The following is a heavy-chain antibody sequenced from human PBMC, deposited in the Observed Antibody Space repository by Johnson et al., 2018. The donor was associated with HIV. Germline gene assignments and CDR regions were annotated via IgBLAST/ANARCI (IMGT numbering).Heavy chain of an antibody. CDR3: ATGHSSGWYRDAFDI. J-gene: IGHJ3*02. CDR1: GFTFSDYY. Sequence: VQLVESGGGLVKPGGSLRLSCAASGFTFSDYYMSWIRQAPGKGLEWVANIKQDGSDKYYVDSVKGRFTISRDNAKNSLYLQMNSLRAEDTAVYYCATGHSSGWYRDAFDIWGQGTMVTVSS. CDR2: IKQDGSDK. V-gene: IGHV3-7*03. D-gene: IGHD6-19*01.